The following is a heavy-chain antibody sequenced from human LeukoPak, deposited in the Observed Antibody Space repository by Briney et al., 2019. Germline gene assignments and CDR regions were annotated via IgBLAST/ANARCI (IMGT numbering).Heavy chain of an antibody. J-gene: IGHJ5*02. CDR3: AREVDGGFDP. D-gene: IGHD3-16*01. CDR2: IDTHGGNT. Sequence: GGSLRLSCAASGFTFSRYTMHWVRQAPGEGLESVSAIDTHGGNTYYVKSVKDRFTISRDNSKNTLHLQMGSLRAEDMAVYYCAREVDGGFDPWGQGTLVTVSS. CDR1: GFTFSRYT. V-gene: IGHV3-64*01.